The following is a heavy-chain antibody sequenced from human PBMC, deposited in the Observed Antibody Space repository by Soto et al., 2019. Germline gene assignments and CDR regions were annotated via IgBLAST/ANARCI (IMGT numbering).Heavy chain of an antibody. CDR2: VYYTGFT. J-gene: IGHJ5*02. CDR1: GDSISSSNY. Sequence: QLQLQESGPGLVKPSETLSLTCTVSGDSISSSNYWGWVRQPPGKGLECIAAVYYTGFTYYNPSLKSRLTISLDTSKNQFSLRLSSVTAADTAIYYCARLPVVVIALCYFDPWCPGTLVTVSS. V-gene: IGHV4-39*01. CDR3: ARLPVVVIALCYFDP. D-gene: IGHD2-21*01.